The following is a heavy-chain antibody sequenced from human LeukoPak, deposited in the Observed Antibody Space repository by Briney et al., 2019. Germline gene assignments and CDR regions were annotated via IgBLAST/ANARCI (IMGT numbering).Heavy chain of an antibody. CDR3: ARDSPNVVLPDFDGTGHYMDV. CDR1: GGSISSGSYY. D-gene: IGHD3-9*01. Sequence: SETLSLTCTVSGGSISSGSYYWSWIRQPAGKGLEWIGRIYTSGSTNYNPSLKSRVTISVDTSKNQFSLKLSSVTAADTAVYYCARDSPNVVLPDFDGTGHYMDVWGKGTTVTVSS. J-gene: IGHJ6*03. V-gene: IGHV4-61*02. CDR2: IYTSGST.